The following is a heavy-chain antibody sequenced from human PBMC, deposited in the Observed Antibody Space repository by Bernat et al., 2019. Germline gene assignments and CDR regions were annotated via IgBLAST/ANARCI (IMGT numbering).Heavy chain of an antibody. Sequence: QVQLQQWGAGPLKPSVTLSLTCAAYGGSFSGYYWSWIRQPPGKGLERSGEINHSGSTNYNPSLKSRVTISVDTSKNQFSLGLSTVTAANTAVYYCARTRTTVTPTRGYYYCMDVWGEGTTVTVSS. CDR2: INHSGST. J-gene: IGHJ6*03. CDR3: ARTRTTVTPTRGYYYCMDV. V-gene: IGHV4-34*01. D-gene: IGHD4-17*01. CDR1: GGSFSGYY.